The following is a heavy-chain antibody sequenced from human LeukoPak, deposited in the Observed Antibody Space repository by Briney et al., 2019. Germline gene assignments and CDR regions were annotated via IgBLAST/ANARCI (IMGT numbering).Heavy chain of an antibody. CDR2: INHSGST. J-gene: IGHJ5*02. V-gene: IGHV4-34*01. Sequence: SETLSLTCAVYGGSFSGYYWSWIRQPPGKGLEWIGEINHSGSTNYNPSLKSRVTISVDTSKNQFSLKLSSVTAADTAVYYCARGIWFGELLGWFDPWGQGTLVTVSS. D-gene: IGHD3-10*01. CDR1: GGSFSGYY. CDR3: ARGIWFGELLGWFDP.